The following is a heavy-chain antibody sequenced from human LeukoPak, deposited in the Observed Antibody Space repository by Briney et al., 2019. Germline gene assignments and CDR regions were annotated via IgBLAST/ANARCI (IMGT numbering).Heavy chain of an antibody. CDR2: IYYSGST. V-gene: IGHV4-59*01. J-gene: IGHJ3*02. CDR1: GGSISSYY. D-gene: IGHD3-9*01. CDR3: ARDLGYYGILTGYPYAFDI. Sequence: SETLSPTCTVSGGSISSYYWSWIRQPPGKGLEWIGYIYYSGSTNYNPSLKSRVTISVDTSKNQFSLKLSSVTAADTAVYYCARDLGYYGILTGYPYAFDIWGQGTMVTVSS.